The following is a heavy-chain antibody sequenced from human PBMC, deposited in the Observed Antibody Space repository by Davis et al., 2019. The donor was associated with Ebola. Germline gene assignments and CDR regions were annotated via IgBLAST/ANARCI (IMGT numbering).Heavy chain of an antibody. CDR2: IYYSGNT. CDR1: GFTFSHYW. Sequence: GSLRLSCAASGFTFSHYWMSWIRQPPGRGLEWIGYIYYSGNTNYNPSLKSRVTISVDMSQNHLSLKLTSVTAADTAVYYCTRSAYCSVTSCHWNSRNTWGQGTLVTVSS. D-gene: IGHD2-2*01. J-gene: IGHJ4*02. CDR3: TRSAYCSVTSCHWNSRNT. V-gene: IGHV4-59*01.